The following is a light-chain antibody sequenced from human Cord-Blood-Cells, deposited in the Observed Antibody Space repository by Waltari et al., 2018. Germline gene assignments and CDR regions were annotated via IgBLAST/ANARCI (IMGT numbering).Light chain of an antibody. CDR1: QGISNS. CDR2: AAS. V-gene: IGKV1-NL1*01. J-gene: IGKJ4*01. CDR3: QQYYSTPLT. Sequence: DIQLPQPPSSLSASVGDRVPITCRASQGISNSLAWYQQKPGKAPKLLLYAASRLESGVPSRFSGSGSGTDYTLTISSLQPEDFATYYCQQYYSTPLTFGGGTKVEIK.